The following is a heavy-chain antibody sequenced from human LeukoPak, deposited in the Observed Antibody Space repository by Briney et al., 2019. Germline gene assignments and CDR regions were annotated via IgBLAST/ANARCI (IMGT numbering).Heavy chain of an antibody. CDR3: AKAYSGSHLFQY. CDR1: GFTFSGYA. V-gene: IGHV3-23*01. CDR2: ISGSGGST. J-gene: IGHJ4*02. D-gene: IGHD1-26*01. Sequence: GGSLRLSCAASGFTFSGYAMSWVRQAPGKGLEWVSAISGSGGSTYYADSVKGRFTISRDNSKNTLYLQMNSLRAEDTAVYYCAKAYSGSHLFQYWGQGTLVTVSS.